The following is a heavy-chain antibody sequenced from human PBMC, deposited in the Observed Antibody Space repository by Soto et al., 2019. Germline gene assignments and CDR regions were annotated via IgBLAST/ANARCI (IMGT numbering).Heavy chain of an antibody. Sequence: QVQLVESGGGVVQPGRSLRLSCAASGFTFSSYGMHWVRQAPGKGLEWVAVIWYDGSNKYYADSVKGRFTISRDNSKNTLYRQMSSLRAEDTAVYYCARGSYYDSSGAPDYWGQGTLVTVSS. CDR3: ARGSYYDSSGAPDY. V-gene: IGHV3-33*01. CDR2: IWYDGSNK. J-gene: IGHJ4*02. CDR1: GFTFSSYG. D-gene: IGHD3-22*01.